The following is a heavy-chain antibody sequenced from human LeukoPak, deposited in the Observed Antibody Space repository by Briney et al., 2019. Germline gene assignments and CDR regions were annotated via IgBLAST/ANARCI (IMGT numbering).Heavy chain of an antibody. Sequence: SETLSLTCTVSGGSISSYYWSWIRQPPGKGLEWIGYIYYSGSTNYNPSLKSRVTISVDTSKNQFSLRLSSVTAVDTAVYYCARSPLGYCSSTSCLGEYYFDYWGQGTLVTVSS. D-gene: IGHD2-2*01. V-gene: IGHV4-59*08. CDR3: ARSPLGYCSSTSCLGEYYFDY. CDR2: IYYSGST. J-gene: IGHJ4*02. CDR1: GGSISSYY.